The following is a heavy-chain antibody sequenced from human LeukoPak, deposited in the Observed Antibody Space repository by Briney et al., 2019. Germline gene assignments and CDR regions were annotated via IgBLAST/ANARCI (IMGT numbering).Heavy chain of an antibody. D-gene: IGHD2-2*01. CDR2: ISGNGVNT. V-gene: IGHV3-23*01. CDR3: AKPMCSSTSYYRYFDY. Sequence: GGSLRLSCAASGFTFSSYAMSWVRQAPGKGLEWVSAISGNGVNTYHADSAKGRFTISRDNSKNTLYLQMNSLRVEDTAVYYCAKPMCSSTSYYRYFDYWGQGSPVTVSS. J-gene: IGHJ4*02. CDR1: GFTFSSYA.